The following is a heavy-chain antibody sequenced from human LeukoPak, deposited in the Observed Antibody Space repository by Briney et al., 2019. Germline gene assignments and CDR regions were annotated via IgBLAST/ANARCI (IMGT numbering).Heavy chain of an antibody. CDR2: ISGSGGST. D-gene: IGHD4-23*01. CDR3: AKDLDDYSGNFPCDY. CDR1: GFTFSSYA. Sequence: GGSLRLSCAASGFTFSSYAMSWVRQAPGKGLERVSAISGSGGSTYYADSVKGRFTISRDNSKNTLYLQMNSLRAEDTAVYYCAKDLDDYSGNFPCDYWGQGTLVTVSS. J-gene: IGHJ4*02. V-gene: IGHV3-23*01.